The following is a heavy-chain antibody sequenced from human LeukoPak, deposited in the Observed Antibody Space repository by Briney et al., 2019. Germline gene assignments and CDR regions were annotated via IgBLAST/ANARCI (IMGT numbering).Heavy chain of an antibody. CDR1: GFSFNDAW. V-gene: IGHV3-15*01. J-gene: IGHJ4*02. Sequence: GGSLRLSCAASGFSFNDAWMNWVRQAPGKGLEWVGRIKSEPDGGTTTYAAPVRGRFTIPRDDSKNMLYLQVSSLKIEDTAVYYCTTASYDYYDTSGYSSGGFWGQGTLVTVSS. D-gene: IGHD3-22*01. CDR3: TTASYDYYDTSGYSSGGF. CDR2: IKSEPDGGTT.